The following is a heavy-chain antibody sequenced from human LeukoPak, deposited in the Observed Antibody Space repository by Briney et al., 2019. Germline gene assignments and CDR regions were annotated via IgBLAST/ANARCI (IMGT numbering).Heavy chain of an antibody. Sequence: GGSLRLSCAASGFTFDNYAMNWVRQVPGKGLEWISLISWNSGTIGYADSVKGRFTISRDNANNFLYLQMNSLRAEDTASYYCARAYKDRSLAGKKEFFQHWGQGTLVTVSS. CDR2: ISWNSGTI. V-gene: IGHV3-9*01. J-gene: IGHJ1*01. D-gene: IGHD6-19*01. CDR3: ARAYKDRSLAGKKEFFQH. CDR1: GFTFDNYA.